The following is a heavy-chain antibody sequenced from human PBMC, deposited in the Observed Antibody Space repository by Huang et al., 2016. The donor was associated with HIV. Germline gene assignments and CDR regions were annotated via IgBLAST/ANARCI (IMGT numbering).Heavy chain of an antibody. Sequence: QVQLVQSGAEVKKPGSSVKVSCKASGGSFSNHVFSWVRQGPGQGLEWMGGTIPRCGTTNDAQKFQGRVTITADESTGTAYLELSSLRSEDTAVYFCARESNIVVVPHTIKFFDYWGQGTLVTVSS. D-gene: IGHD2-2*01. V-gene: IGHV1-69*01. CDR1: GGSFSNHV. CDR3: ARESNIVVVPHTIKFFDY. J-gene: IGHJ4*02. CDR2: TIPRCGTT.